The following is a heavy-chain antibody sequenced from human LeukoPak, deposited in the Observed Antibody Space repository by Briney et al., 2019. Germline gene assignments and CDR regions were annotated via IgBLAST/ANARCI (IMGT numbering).Heavy chain of an antibody. Sequence: GGSLSLPCAASGFTHSSYGMKWARQAPGKGRVGVAFLRYDGSTAFYEDSVKGRFTISRDSSKNTLYLQMNSLTPADTAIYYCAKDPYGGTYPSYFDYWGQGTLVTVSS. V-gene: IGHV3-30*02. J-gene: IGHJ4*02. D-gene: IGHD1-26*01. CDR2: LRYDGSTA. CDR3: AKDPYGGTYPSYFDY. CDR1: GFTHSSYG.